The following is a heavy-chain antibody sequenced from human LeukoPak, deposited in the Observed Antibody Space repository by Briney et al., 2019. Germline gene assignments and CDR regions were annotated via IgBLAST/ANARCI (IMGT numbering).Heavy chain of an antibody. CDR3: AKDEWELLGGLFDY. J-gene: IGHJ4*02. Sequence: GGSLRLSCAASGFSFSNFDMNWVRQAPGKGLEWISRISSSGSTVFYADSLKGRFTISRDNAKNSLYLQMNSLRAEDTALYYCAKDEWELLGGLFDYWGQGTLVTVSS. CDR2: ISSSGSTV. D-gene: IGHD1-26*01. V-gene: IGHV3-48*04. CDR1: GFSFSNFD.